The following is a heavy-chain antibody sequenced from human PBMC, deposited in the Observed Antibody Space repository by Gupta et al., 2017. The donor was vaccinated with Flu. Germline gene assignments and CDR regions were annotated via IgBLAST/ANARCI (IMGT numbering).Heavy chain of an antibody. D-gene: IGHD3-10*01. CDR2: TNPNSGNS. CDR1: GYSFTTYD. V-gene: IGHV1-8*01. J-gene: IGHJ3*01. CDR3: ARGQTPSDHGSTWRDV. Sequence: QVQLVQSGAEVKKPGASVKVSCKTSGYSFTTYDINWVRQATGQGLEWIGWTNPNSGNSGYALKFKGRVTLTRDTSKSTVYMELNRLTFEDTAVYYCARGQTPSDHGSTWRDVWGQGTAVTVSS.